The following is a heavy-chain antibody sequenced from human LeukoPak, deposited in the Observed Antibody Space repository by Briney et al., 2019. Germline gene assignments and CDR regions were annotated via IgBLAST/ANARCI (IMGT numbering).Heavy chain of an antibody. CDR1: GFTFSSYA. CDR2: ISGSGGST. CDR3: AKIVPAAIQLIDY. Sequence: PGGSLRLSCAASGFTFSSYAMSWVRQAPGKWLEWVSAISGSGGSTYYEDSVKGRFTISRDNSKNTLYLQMNSLRAEDTAVYYCAKIVPAAIQLIDYWGQGTLVTVSS. J-gene: IGHJ4*02. V-gene: IGHV3-23*01. D-gene: IGHD2-2*01.